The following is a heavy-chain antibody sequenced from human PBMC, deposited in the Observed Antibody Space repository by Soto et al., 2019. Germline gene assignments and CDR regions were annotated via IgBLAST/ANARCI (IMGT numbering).Heavy chain of an antibody. CDR3: ARNKTTIVGATKYNWFDP. D-gene: IGHD1-26*01. CDR2: XYXXVXT. Sequence: PSETLSLTCAVSGDSINSGYYWGWIRQPPGKRLEXIGXXYXXVXTXXXPXXXSRVSISIDTSKNQFSLRLNSVTAADTAMYYCARNKTTIVGATKYNWFDPWGQGTLVTVS. CDR1: GDSINSGYY. J-gene: IGHJ5*02. V-gene: IGHV4-38-2*01.